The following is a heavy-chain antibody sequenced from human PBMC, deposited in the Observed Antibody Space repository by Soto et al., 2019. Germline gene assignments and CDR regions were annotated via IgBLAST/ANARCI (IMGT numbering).Heavy chain of an antibody. J-gene: IGHJ6*02. D-gene: IGHD2-15*01. CDR1: GGSISTYY. Sequence: QVQLQESGPGLVKPSETLSLTCTVSGGSISTYYWNWVRQPAGKGLEWIWRIYSSGSTNYNPSLKSRVTMLVDTSANELSLRLNSVTAADTAVYYCAGIGEDIYYGMDVWGQGTAVTVSS. CDR2: IYSSGST. V-gene: IGHV4-4*07. CDR3: AGIGEDIYYGMDV.